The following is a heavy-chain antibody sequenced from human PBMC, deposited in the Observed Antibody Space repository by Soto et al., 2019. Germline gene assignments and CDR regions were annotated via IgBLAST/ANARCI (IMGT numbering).Heavy chain of an antibody. CDR2: TYYRSKWYN. Sequence: SQTLSLTCATSGDSVSSNSAAWTWISQSPSRGLEWLGRTYYRSKWYNDYAVSVKSRITINPDTSKNQFSLQLNSVTPEDTAVYYCARAMVRGVSAFDVWGQGTMVTVSS. V-gene: IGHV6-1*01. D-gene: IGHD3-10*01. CDR1: GDSVSSNSAA. CDR3: ARAMVRGVSAFDV. J-gene: IGHJ3*01.